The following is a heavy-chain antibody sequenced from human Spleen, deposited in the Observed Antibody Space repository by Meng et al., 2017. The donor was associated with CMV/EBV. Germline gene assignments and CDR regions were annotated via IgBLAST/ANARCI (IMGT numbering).Heavy chain of an antibody. V-gene: IGHV4-59*01. CDR2: FYYSGST. J-gene: IGHJ4*02. Sequence: SETLSLTCTVSGGSISSYYWSWIRQPPGKGLEWIGYFYYSGSTNYNPSLKSRVTISGDTSKNQFSLKLSSVTAADTAVYYCARDQPYSSSVDYWGQGTLVTVSS. D-gene: IGHD6-6*01. CDR3: ARDQPYSSSVDY. CDR1: GGSISSYY.